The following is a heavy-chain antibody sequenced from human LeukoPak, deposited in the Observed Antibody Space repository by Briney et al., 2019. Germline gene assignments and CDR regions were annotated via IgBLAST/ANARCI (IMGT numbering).Heavy chain of an antibody. CDR3: ARSTDYYDSSGYYWYFDL. CDR1: GGTFSSYA. CDR2: IIPILGIA. D-gene: IGHD3-22*01. V-gene: IGHV1-69*04. J-gene: IGHJ2*01. Sequence: GASVKVSCKASGGTFSSYAISWVRQAPGQGLEWMGRIIPILGIANYAQKFQGRVTITADKSTSTAYMELSSLRSEDTAVYYCARSTDYYDSSGYYWYFDLWGRGTLVTVSS.